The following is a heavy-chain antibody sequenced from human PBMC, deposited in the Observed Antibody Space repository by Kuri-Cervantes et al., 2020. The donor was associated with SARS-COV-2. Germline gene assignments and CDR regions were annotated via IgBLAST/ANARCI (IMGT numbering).Heavy chain of an antibody. CDR3: ARSFMVASYFDY. V-gene: IGHV4-59*08. Sequence: ESLKISCTVSGGSISSYYWSWIRQPPGKGLEWIGYIYYSGSTNYNLSLKSRVTISVDTSKNQFSLKLSSMTAADTAVYYCARSFMVASYFDYWGQGILVTVSS. J-gene: IGHJ4*02. CDR2: IYYSGST. D-gene: IGHD5-12*01. CDR1: GGSISSYY.